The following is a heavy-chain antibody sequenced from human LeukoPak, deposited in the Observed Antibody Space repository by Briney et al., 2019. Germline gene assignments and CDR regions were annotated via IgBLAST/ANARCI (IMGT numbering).Heavy chain of an antibody. CDR3: ASGGGYYYDSSGYWFDY. D-gene: IGHD3-22*01. Sequence: ASVKVSCKASVGTFSSYAISWVRQAPGQGLEWMGRIIPIFGIANYAQKFQGRVTITADKSTSTAYMELSSLRSEDTAVYYCASGGGYYYDSSGYWFDYWGQGTLVTVSS. V-gene: IGHV1-69*04. CDR1: VGTFSSYA. CDR2: IIPIFGIA. J-gene: IGHJ4*02.